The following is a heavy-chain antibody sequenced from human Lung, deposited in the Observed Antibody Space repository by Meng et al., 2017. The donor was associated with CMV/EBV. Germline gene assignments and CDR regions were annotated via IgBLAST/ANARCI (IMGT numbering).Heavy chain of an antibody. Sequence: SXTXSLXCTVSGGSISSSSYYWGWIRQPPGQGLEWIGSIYYSGSTYYNPSLKSRVTISVDTSKNQFSLKLSSVTAADTAVYYCARQRPVLEAFDIWGQGTMVTVSS. CDR2: IYYSGST. CDR3: ARQRPVLEAFDI. V-gene: IGHV4-39*01. CDR1: GGSISSSSYY. J-gene: IGHJ3*02. D-gene: IGHD3-3*01.